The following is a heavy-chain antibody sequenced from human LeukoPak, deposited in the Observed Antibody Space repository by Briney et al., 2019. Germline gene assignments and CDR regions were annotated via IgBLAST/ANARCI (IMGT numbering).Heavy chain of an antibody. J-gene: IGHJ4*02. CDR3: AKGTGYCSGGSCYYGVDY. CDR1: GFTFRSYE. Sequence: PGGSLRLSCAASGFTFRSYEMNWVRQAPGKGLEWVSFISSSGSTIYYADSVKGRFAISRDNAKNTLYLQMNSLRAEDTAVYYCAKGTGYCSGGSCYYGVDYWGQGTLVTVSS. D-gene: IGHD2-15*01. V-gene: IGHV3-48*03. CDR2: ISSSGSTI.